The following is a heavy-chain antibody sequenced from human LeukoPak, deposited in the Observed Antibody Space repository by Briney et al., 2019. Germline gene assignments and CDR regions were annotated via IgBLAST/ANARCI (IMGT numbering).Heavy chain of an antibody. CDR2: IYYSGST. CDR3: ARGRPSYNWFDP. D-gene: IGHD6-6*01. CDR1: GGSISSSSYY. J-gene: IGHJ5*02. V-gene: IGHV4-39*07. Sequence: PSETLSLTCTVSGGSISSSSYYWGWIRQPPGKGLEWIGSIYYSGSTNYNPSLKSRVTISVDTSKNQFSLKLSSVTAADTAVYYCARGRPSYNWFDPWGRGTLVTVSS.